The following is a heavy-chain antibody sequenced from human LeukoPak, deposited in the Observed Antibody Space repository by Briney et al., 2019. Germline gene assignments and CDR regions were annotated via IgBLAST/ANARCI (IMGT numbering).Heavy chain of an antibody. CDR2: ISGDGGST. CDR1: GFTFDDYA. CDR3: AKDISDYYGSGGLDI. D-gene: IGHD3-10*01. Sequence: PGGSLRLSCAASGFTFDDYAMHWVRQAPGKGLECVSLISGDGGSTYYADSVKGRFTISRDNSKNSLYLQMNSLRTEDTALYYCAKDISDYYGSGGLDIWGQGTMVTVSS. V-gene: IGHV3-43*02. J-gene: IGHJ3*02.